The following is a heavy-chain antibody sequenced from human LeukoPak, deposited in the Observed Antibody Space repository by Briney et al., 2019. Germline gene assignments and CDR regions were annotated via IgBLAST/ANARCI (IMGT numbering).Heavy chain of an antibody. CDR3: ARDGYCSSTSCYYWFDP. J-gene: IGHJ5*02. V-gene: IGHV1-2*02. CDR1: GYTFTGYY. CDR2: INPNSGGI. Sequence: ASVKVSCKASGYTFTGYYMHWVRQAPGQGLEWMGWINPNSGGINYAQKFQGRVTMTRDTSISTAYMELSRLRSDDTAVYYCARDGYCSSTSCYYWFDPWGQGTLVTVSS. D-gene: IGHD2-2*03.